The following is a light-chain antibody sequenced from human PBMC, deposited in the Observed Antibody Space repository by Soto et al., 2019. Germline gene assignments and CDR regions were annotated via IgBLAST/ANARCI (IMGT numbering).Light chain of an antibody. CDR2: SNN. CDR1: SSNIGSNT. V-gene: IGLV1-44*01. J-gene: IGLJ2*01. CDR3: AACDDSLNGVV. Sequence: QSVLTQPPSASGTPGQRVTISCSGSSSNIGSNTVNWYQQLPGTAPKLIIYSNNQRPSGVPDRFSVSKSGTSASLAISGLQSEDEADYYCAACDDSLNGVVFGGGTKLTVL.